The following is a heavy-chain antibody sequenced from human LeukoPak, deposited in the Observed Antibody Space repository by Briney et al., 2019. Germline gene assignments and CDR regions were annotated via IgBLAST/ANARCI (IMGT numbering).Heavy chain of an antibody. V-gene: IGHV3-30-3*01. CDR1: GFTSSSYA. D-gene: IGHD2-2*01. Sequence: GGALSLSCAASGFTSSSYAMHWVRHAPGKGLGWVAVISYDGSNKYYADSLKSRFTTSRDNSKNTLYLQKNSLRAEDAAVYYGARFGHCSSTSCYYYYYYGMDVWGQGTTVTVSS. J-gene: IGHJ6*02. CDR2: ISYDGSNK. CDR3: ARFGHCSSTSCYYYYYYGMDV.